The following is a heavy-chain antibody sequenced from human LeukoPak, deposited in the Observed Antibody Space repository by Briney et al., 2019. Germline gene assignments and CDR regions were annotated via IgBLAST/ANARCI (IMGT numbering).Heavy chain of an antibody. CDR1: GGSISSSH. V-gene: IGHV4-59*08. D-gene: IGHD2-2*01. Sequence: SETLSLTCTVSGGSISSSHWSWIRQPPGKGLEWIGYISYSGSTNYNPSLRSRVTISKDTFKNQFSLKLSSVTAADTAVYYCARLCSSTSCYVSFDIWGQGTMVTVS. CDR2: ISYSGST. J-gene: IGHJ3*02. CDR3: ARLCSSTSCYVSFDI.